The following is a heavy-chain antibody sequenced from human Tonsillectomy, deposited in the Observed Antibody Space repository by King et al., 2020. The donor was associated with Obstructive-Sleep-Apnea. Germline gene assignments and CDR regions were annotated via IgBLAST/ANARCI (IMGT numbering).Heavy chain of an antibody. CDR3: ARDGKSWLQNGRGFDL. CDR1: GFTFNTYA. Sequence: VQLVESGGGVVQPGRSLRLSCAASGFTFNTYAIHWVRQAPGKGLEWVAFISYDGSNKIYVDSVKGRFTISRDNSKNMVYLQMNSLRAEDTAVYYCARDGKSWLQNGRGFDLWGQGTMVTVSS. V-gene: IGHV3-30-3*01. D-gene: IGHD5-24*01. J-gene: IGHJ3*01. CDR2: ISYDGSNK.